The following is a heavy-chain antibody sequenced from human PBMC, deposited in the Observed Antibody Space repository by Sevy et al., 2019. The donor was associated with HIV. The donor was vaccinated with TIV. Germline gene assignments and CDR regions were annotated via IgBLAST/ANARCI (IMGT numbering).Heavy chain of an antibody. D-gene: IGHD3-16*01. CDR3: ARDYDCLASTCSDVFDI. CDR2: VSGRNGNT. J-gene: IGHJ3*02. CDR1: GYTFTTYG. Sequence: ASVKVSCKASGYTFTTYGISWVRQAPGQGLEWMGWVSGRNGNTHYAQTFQGRVTMTTETSTSTVYMELRGLRSDDTAIYYCARDYDCLASTCSDVFDIWGQGTMVTVSS. V-gene: IGHV1-18*01.